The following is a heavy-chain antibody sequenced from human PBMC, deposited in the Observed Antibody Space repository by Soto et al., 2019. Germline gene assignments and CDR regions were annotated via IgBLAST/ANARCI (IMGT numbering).Heavy chain of an antibody. CDR3: ARQGGGYSGYDLYYYYYMDV. J-gene: IGHJ6*03. CDR2: IYYSGST. Sequence: PSETLSLTWTVSGGTTSSYYWILIRHPPGKGLEWIGYIYYSGSTNYNPSLKSRVTISVDTSKNQFSLKLSSVTAADTAVYYCARQGGGYSGYDLYYYYYMDVWGKGTTVTVSS. D-gene: IGHD5-12*01. V-gene: IGHV4-59*08. CDR1: GGTTSSYY.